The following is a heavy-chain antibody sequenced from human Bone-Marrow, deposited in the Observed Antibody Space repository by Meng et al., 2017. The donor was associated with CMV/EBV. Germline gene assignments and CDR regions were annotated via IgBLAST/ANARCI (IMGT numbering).Heavy chain of an antibody. CDR3: ARDRYYDPSGNYYYYYGMDV. CDR1: GYTFTNYG. CDR2: ISTYNGNT. D-gene: IGHD3-3*01. V-gene: IGHV1-18*01. Sequence: ASVKVSCKASGYTFTNYGISWVRQAPGQGLEWMGWISTYNGNTTYAQKLQGRVTMTTDTSTSTAYMELRSLRSDDTAVYYCARDRYYDPSGNYYYYYGMDVWGQGTTVTVSS. J-gene: IGHJ6*02.